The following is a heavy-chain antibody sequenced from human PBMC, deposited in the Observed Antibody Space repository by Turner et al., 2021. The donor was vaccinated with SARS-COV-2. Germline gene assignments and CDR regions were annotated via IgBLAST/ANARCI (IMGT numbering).Heavy chain of an antibody. CDR2: INDAGSEE. V-gene: IGHV3-7*01. Sequence: EVQLVESGGGVVQPGGSLRLSCAASGFALSSSWMNWVRQAPGKGLEWVATINDAGSEEYYVGSVKGRFIISRDNAKNSMYLQMNSLRAEDTAVYYCARSSFRMYFAHWGQGTLVTVSS. CDR1: GFALSSSW. CDR3: ARSSFRMYFAH. D-gene: IGHD2-2*01. J-gene: IGHJ4*02.